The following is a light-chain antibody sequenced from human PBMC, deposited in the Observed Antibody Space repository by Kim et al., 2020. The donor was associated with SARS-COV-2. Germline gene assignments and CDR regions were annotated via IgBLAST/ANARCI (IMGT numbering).Light chain of an antibody. CDR3: MLYMGDDVWE. J-gene: IGLJ2*01. CDR2: NTD. V-gene: IGLV8-61*01. Sequence: QTVVTQEPSLSVSPGGTVTLTCGFKLTSVSGTFYPSWYQQTPGQAPRLLIYNTDTRSSGVPDRFSGSMLGNKAALTITGAQAEDESDYYCMLYMGDDVWEIGGGTKLTVL. CDR1: LTSVSGTFY.